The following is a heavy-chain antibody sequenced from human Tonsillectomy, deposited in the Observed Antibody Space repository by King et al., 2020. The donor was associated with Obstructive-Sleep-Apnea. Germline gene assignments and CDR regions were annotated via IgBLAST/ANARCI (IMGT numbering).Heavy chain of an antibody. CDR1: GGSISSYY. CDR2: IYYSGST. D-gene: IGHD3-22*01. Sequence: QLQESGPGLVKPSETLSLTCTVSGGSISSYYWSWIRQPPGKGLEWSGYIYYSGSTNYNPSLKSRVTISVDTSKNQFSLKLSSVTAADTAVYYCARHERDDSSGYYYLYYFDYWGQGTLVTVSS. CDR3: ARHERDDSSGYYYLYYFDY. J-gene: IGHJ4*02. V-gene: IGHV4-59*08.